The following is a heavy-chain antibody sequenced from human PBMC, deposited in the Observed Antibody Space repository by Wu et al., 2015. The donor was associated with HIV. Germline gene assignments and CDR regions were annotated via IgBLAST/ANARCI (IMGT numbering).Heavy chain of an antibody. J-gene: IGHJ6*03. CDR1: GYTFTTYD. D-gene: IGHD3-22*01. CDR3: ARGPYMDYYDSPSYYSYMDV. V-gene: IGHV1-8*01. Sequence: QVQLVQSGAEVKKPGASVKVSCKASGYTFTTYDINWVRQATGQGLEWMGRINPYSGNTDYAQKFQGRVSMTRDTSISTAYMELSSLRSDDTALYYCARGPYMDYYDSPSYYSYMDVWGNGTTVTVSS. CDR2: INPYSGNT.